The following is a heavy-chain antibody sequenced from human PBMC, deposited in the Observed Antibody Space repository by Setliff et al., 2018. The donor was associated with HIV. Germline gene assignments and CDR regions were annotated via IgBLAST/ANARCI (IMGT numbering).Heavy chain of an antibody. CDR3: ARSITMIIVAPGAFDI. CDR1: GGYISSSNW. Sequence: SETLSLTCAVSGGYISSSNWWSWVRQPPGKGLGWIGEIYHSGSTKYNPSLKSRVTISVDKSKNQFSLKLSSVTAADTAVYYCARSITMIIVAPGAFDIWGQGTMVTVSS. V-gene: IGHV4-4*02. J-gene: IGHJ3*02. D-gene: IGHD3-22*01. CDR2: IYHSGST.